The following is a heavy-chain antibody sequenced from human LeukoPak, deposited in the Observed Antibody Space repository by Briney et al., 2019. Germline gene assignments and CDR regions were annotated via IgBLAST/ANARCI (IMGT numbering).Heavy chain of an antibody. D-gene: IGHD3-22*01. Sequence: GGSLRLSCAASGFTLSNAWMNWVRQAPGKGLEWVSSISSSSSYIYYADSVKGRFTISRDNAKNSLYLQMNSLRAEDTAVYYCARAPYYYDSSGPIDYWGQGTLVTVSS. CDR1: GFTLSNAW. V-gene: IGHV3-21*01. CDR2: ISSSSSYI. CDR3: ARAPYYYDSSGPIDY. J-gene: IGHJ4*02.